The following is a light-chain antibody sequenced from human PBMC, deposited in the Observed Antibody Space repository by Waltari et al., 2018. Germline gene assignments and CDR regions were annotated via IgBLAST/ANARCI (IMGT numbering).Light chain of an antibody. CDR1: SMHVGSYNL. J-gene: IGLJ1*01. V-gene: IGLV2-23*02. Sequence: QSALTQPASVSGSPGQSITISCTGTSMHVGSYNLLPWYQQHPGKAPKLMIYEVSKRPSGVSNRFSGSKSGNTASLTISGLQAEDEADYYCCSYAGSSTYVFGTGTKVTVL. CDR2: EVS. CDR3: CSYAGSSTYV.